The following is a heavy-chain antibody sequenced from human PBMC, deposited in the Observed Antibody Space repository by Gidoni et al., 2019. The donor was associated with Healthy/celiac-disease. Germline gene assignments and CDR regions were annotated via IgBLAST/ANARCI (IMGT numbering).Heavy chain of an antibody. CDR1: GFPFSSYA. CDR2: ISGSGGST. Sequence: EVQLLESGGGLVQPGGPRRLSCAASGFPFSSYAMSWVRQAPGKGLEWVSAISGSGGSTYYTDSVKGRFTISRDNSKNTLYLQMNSLRAEDTAVYYCAKGFIAVAGYFDYWGQGTLVTVSS. D-gene: IGHD6-19*01. CDR3: AKGFIAVAGYFDY. V-gene: IGHV3-23*01. J-gene: IGHJ4*02.